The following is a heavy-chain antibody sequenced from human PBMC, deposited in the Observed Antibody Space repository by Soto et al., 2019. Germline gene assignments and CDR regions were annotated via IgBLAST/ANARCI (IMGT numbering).Heavy chain of an antibody. CDR2: IMKDGSVK. CDR3: ARDSGYDSGSSVNHYLDY. V-gene: IGHV3-7*01. Sequence: GVSLRLSCAASGFTFGSYWMSWVRQTPGKGLEWLGTIMKDGSVKKYVDSVKGRFTVSRDNAKNSLYLQMDSLRVEDTAVYYCARDSGYDSGSSVNHYLDYWGHGTMVTVSS. CDR1: GFTFGSYW. J-gene: IGHJ4*01. D-gene: IGHD3-10*01.